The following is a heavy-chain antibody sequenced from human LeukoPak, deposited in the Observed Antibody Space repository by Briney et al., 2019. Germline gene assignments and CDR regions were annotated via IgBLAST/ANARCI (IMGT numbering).Heavy chain of an antibody. D-gene: IGHD6-19*01. CDR2: ISGGPVST. CDR3: ANRIKAPDEYSSGWYYFDY. J-gene: IGHJ4*02. Sequence: PGGSLRLSCAASGFSFSGFGMSWVRQAPGKGLEWVSGISGGPVSTSYADSVKGRFTISRDNSKNTLYLQMNSLRAEDTAVYYCANRIKAPDEYSSGWYYFDYWGQGTLVTVSS. V-gene: IGHV3-23*01. CDR1: GFSFSGFG.